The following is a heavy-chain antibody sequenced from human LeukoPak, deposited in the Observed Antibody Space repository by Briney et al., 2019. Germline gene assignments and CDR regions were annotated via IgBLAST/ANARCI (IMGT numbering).Heavy chain of an antibody. J-gene: IGHJ4*02. D-gene: IGHD3-10*01. CDR3: ASNYGSGSYFDY. CDR2: INPSGGST. V-gene: IGHV1-46*03. Sequence: ASVKVSCKASGYTFTSYYMHWVRQAPGQGLEWMGIINPSGGSTSYAQKFQGRVTMTRHTPTSTVYMELSSLRSEDTAVYYCASNYGSGSYFDYWGQGTLVTVSS. CDR1: GYTFTSYY.